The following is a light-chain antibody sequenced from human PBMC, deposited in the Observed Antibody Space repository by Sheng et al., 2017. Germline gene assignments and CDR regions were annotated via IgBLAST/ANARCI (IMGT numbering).Light chain of an antibody. CDR1: QSVRDN. CDR3: QQYNNRPPWT. Sequence: EIVMTQSPATLSVSPGERATLSCRASQSVRDNLAWYQQKPGQAPRLLIYGASTRATGIPARFSGSGSGTEFTLTISSLQSEDFAVYYCQQYNNRPPWTFGQGTKLEI. J-gene: IGKJ1*01. CDR2: GAS. V-gene: IGKV3-15*01.